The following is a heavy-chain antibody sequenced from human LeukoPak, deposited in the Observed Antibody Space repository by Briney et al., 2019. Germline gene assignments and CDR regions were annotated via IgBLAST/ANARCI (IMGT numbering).Heavy chain of an antibody. V-gene: IGHV3-23*01. Sequence: GGSLRLSCAASGFTFSSYAMSWVRQAPGKGLEWVSSISGSGGRTHYTDSVKGRFTISRDNSKNTLYLQMNSLRAEDTAVYYCARDLFGPTTVIKGVLSNWGQGTLVTVSS. CDR2: ISGSGGRT. J-gene: IGHJ4*02. CDR1: GFTFSSYA. D-gene: IGHD4-23*01. CDR3: ARDLFGPTTVIKGVLSN.